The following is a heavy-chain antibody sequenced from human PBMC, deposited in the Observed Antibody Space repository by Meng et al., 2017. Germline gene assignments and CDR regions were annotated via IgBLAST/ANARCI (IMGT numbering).Heavy chain of an antibody. V-gene: IGHV4-34*01. J-gene: IGHJ4*02. CDR2: INHSGST. CDR1: GGSFSGYY. Sequence: QVQLQQWGAGLLKPSETRALTCAFYGGSFSGYYWSWIRQPPGKGLEWIGEINHSGSTNYNPSLKSRVTISVDTSKNQFSLKLSSVTAADTAVYYCARGRLRAYGSGSPEDYWGQGTLVTVSS. CDR3: ARGRLRAYGSGSPEDY. D-gene: IGHD3-10*01.